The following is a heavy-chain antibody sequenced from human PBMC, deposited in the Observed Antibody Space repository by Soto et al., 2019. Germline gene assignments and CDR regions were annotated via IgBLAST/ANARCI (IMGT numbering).Heavy chain of an antibody. CDR2: VTGSGGQI. Sequence: PVGSLRLSCAASGFTISTFAMTWVRQAPGKGLECVSGVTGSGGQIHYADSVKGRFTISKDNSKNTLYLQMSNLREEDTALYYCAKDAVYKDGLWLMDSWGQGTLVTV. J-gene: IGHJ5*02. D-gene: IGHD2-21*01. CDR1: GFTISTFA. V-gene: IGHV3-23*01. CDR3: AKDAVYKDGLWLMDS.